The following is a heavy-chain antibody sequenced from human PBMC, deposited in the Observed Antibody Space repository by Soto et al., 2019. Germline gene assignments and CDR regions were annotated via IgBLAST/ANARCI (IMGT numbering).Heavy chain of an antibody. V-gene: IGHV3-30*18. CDR2: ISYDGSNK. Sequence: QVQLVESGGGVVQPGRSLRLSCAASGFTFSSYGMHWVRQAPGKGLEWVAVISYDGSNKYYADSVKGRFTISRDNSKNTLYLQMNSLRAEDTAVYYCAKDTLYDFWSGYSNYDYWGQGTLVTVSS. J-gene: IGHJ4*02. CDR3: AKDTLYDFWSGYSNYDY. CDR1: GFTFSSYG. D-gene: IGHD3-3*01.